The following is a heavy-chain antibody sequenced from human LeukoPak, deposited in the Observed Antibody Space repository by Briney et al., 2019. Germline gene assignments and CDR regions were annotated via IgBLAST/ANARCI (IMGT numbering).Heavy chain of an antibody. CDR3: AREGIPYCFDY. Sequence: GGSLRLSCAASGFTFSTYAMSWVRQAPGKGLEWVSGMSTTGGGKYYADSVKGRFTISRDDSNYSLYLQMNSLRAEDTAVYYCAREGIPYCFDYWGQGTLVTVSS. CDR1: GFTFSTYA. J-gene: IGHJ4*02. D-gene: IGHD2-15*01. V-gene: IGHV3-23*01. CDR2: MSTTGGGK.